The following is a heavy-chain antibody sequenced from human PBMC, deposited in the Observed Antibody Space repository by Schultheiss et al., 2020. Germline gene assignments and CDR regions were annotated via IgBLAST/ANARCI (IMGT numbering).Heavy chain of an antibody. J-gene: IGHJ6*02. CDR3: ARGYYGSGSYYNYYYGMDV. CDR1: GGSISSYY. D-gene: IGHD3-10*01. CDR2: IYYSGST. V-gene: IGHV4-59*01. Sequence: SVTLSLTCTVSGGSISSYYWSWIRQPPGKGLEWIGYIYYSGSTNYNPSLKSRVTISVDTSKNQFSLKLSSVTAADTAVYYCARGYYGSGSYYNYYYGMDVWGQGPTGTVS.